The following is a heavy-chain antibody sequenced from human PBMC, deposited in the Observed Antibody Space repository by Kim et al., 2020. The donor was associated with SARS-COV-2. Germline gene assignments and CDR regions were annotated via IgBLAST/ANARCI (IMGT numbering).Heavy chain of an antibody. CDR3: ARHVSNWYFDL. CDR2: IYYNGNK. CDR1: GGSITSSSYY. V-gene: IGHV4-39*01. J-gene: IGHJ2*01. D-gene: IGHD4-4*01. Sequence: SETLSLTCTVSGGSITSSSYYWAWIRQPPGKGLECIGNIYYNGNKYYNPSLRSRVTIAVDTSKNEFALKLTSVTAADTAVYYCARHVSNWYFDLWCRGT.